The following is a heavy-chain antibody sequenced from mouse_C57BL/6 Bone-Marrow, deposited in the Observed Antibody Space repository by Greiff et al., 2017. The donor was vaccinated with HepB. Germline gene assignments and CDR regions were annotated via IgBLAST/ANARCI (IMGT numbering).Heavy chain of an antibody. CDR1: GFTFSSYG. J-gene: IGHJ1*03. CDR3: ARRDYYGDV. V-gene: IGHV5-6*01. Sequence: EVQVVESGGDLVKPGGSLKLSCAASGFTFSSYGMSWVRQTPDKRLEWVATISSGGSYTYYPDSVKGRFTISRDNAKNTLYLQMSSLKSEDTAMYYCARRDYYGDVWGTGTTVTVSS. D-gene: IGHD1-1*01. CDR2: ISSGGSYT.